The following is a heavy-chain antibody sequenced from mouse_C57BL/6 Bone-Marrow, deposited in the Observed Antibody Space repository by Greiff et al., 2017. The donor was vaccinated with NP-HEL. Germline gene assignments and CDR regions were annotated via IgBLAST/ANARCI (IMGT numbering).Heavy chain of an antibody. CDR1: GFTFSSYS. V-gene: IGHV5-4*01. CDR2: ISDGGSYT. Sequence: EVKLMESGGGLVKPGGSLKLSCAASGFTFSSYSMSWVRQTPEKRLEWVATISDGGSYTYSPDNVKGRFTISRDNAKNNLYLQMSHLKSEDTAMYYWARDRNEYYAMDYWGKGTSVTVSS. CDR3: ARDRNEYYAMDY. J-gene: IGHJ4*01.